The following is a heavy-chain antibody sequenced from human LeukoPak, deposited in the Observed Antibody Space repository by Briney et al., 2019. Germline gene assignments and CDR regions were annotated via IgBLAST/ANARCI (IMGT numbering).Heavy chain of an antibody. CDR2: MNPNSGNT. D-gene: IGHD1-26*01. V-gene: IGHV1-8*01. J-gene: IGHJ4*02. CDR3: ARGRLVGATIDY. CDR1: GYTFTSYD. Sequence: ASVKVSCKASGYTFTSYDINWVRQATGQGLEWMGWMNPNSGNTGYAQKFQGRVTMTRNTSISTAYMELSSLRSGDTAVYYCARGRLVGATIDYWGQGTLVTVSS.